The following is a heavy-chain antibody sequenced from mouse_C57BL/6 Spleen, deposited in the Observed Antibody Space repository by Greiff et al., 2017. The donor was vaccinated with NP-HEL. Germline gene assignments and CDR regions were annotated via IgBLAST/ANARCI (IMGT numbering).Heavy chain of an antibody. J-gene: IGHJ4*01. CDR1: GYSITSGYY. V-gene: IGHV3-6*01. CDR3: ASSNWYYAMDY. Sequence: EVQLQESGPGLVKPSQSLSLTCSVTGYSITSGYYWNWIRQFPGNKLEWMGYISYDGSNNYNPSLKNRISITRDTSKNQFFLKLNSVTTEDTATYYCASSNWYYAMDYWGQGTSVTVSS. CDR2: ISYDGSN. D-gene: IGHD4-1*01.